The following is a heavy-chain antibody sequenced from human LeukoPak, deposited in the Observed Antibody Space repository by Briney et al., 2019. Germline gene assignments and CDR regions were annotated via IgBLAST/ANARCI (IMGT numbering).Heavy chain of an antibody. J-gene: IGHJ5*02. D-gene: IGHD3-22*01. CDR1: GGSFSGYY. Sequence: PSETLSLTCAVYGGSFSGYYWSWIRQPPGKGLEWIGEINHSGSTNYNPSLKSRVTTSVDTSKNQFSLKLSSVTAADTAVYYCARAHTYYYDSSGYLIRENWFDPWGQGTLVTVSS. CDR2: INHSGST. CDR3: ARAHTYYYDSSGYLIRENWFDP. V-gene: IGHV4-34*01.